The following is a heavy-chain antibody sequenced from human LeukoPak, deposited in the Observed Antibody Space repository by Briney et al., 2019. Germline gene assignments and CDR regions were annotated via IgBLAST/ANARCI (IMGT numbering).Heavy chain of an antibody. Sequence: SETLSLTCTVSGGSISDYYWSWIRQPPRKGLEWIGYIYYSGSTNYNPSLKSRVTMSVDTSKNQFSLKLNSVTAADTAAYYCARGLSSLNWFDPWGQGTLVTVSS. D-gene: IGHD2-15*01. CDR3: ARGLSSLNWFDP. CDR2: IYYSGST. V-gene: IGHV4-59*01. CDR1: GGSISDYY. J-gene: IGHJ5*02.